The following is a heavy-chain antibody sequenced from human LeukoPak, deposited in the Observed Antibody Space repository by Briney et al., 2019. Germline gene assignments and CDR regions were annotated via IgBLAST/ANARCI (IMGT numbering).Heavy chain of an antibody. V-gene: IGHV1-69*13. Sequence: SVKVSCKASGYTFTSYDINWVRQATGQGLEWMGGIIPIFGTANYAQKFQGRVTITSTSTAYMELSSLRSEDTAVYYCAQVVGARTNWGQGTLVTVSS. CDR3: AQVVGARTN. D-gene: IGHD1-26*01. CDR1: GYTFTSYD. CDR2: IIPIFGTA. J-gene: IGHJ4*02.